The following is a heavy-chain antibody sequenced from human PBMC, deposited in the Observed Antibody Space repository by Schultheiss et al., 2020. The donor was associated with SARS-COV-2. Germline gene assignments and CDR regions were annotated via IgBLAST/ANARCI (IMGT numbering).Heavy chain of an antibody. D-gene: IGHD6-13*01. CDR1: GFTFSSYA. Sequence: GGSLRLSCAASGFTFSSYAMNWVRQAPGKGLEWVSYISSSSSTIYYADSVKGRFTISRDNAKNSLYLQMNSLRDEDTAVYYCAREVAAAGPAWVDPWGQGTLVTVSS. V-gene: IGHV3-48*02. J-gene: IGHJ5*02. CDR3: AREVAAAGPAWVDP. CDR2: ISSSSSTI.